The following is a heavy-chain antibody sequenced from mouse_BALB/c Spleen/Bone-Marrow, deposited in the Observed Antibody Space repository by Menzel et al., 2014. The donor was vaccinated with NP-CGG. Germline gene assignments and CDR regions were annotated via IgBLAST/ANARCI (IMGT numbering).Heavy chain of an antibody. V-gene: IGHV1-82*01. D-gene: IGHD3-3*01. CDR2: IYPGDGDT. CDR3: ARGGLGLDY. Sequence: QVQLQQPGPELVKPGASVKISCKASGYAFRSSWMNWVKQRPGQGLEWIGRIYPGDGDTNYNGKFKGKATLTADKSSSTAYMQLSSLTSVDSAVYFCARGGLGLDYWGQGTTLPVSS. CDR1: GYAFRSSW. J-gene: IGHJ2*01.